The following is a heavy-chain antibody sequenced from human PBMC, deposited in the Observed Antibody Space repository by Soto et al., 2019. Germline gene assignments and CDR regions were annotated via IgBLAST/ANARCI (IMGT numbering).Heavy chain of an antibody. V-gene: IGHV4-59*01. CDR1: GGSISNYY. Sequence: PSETLSLTFTVSGGSISNYYWSWIRQPPGKGLEYIGYIYNSGSTDYNPSLKSRVTISVDTSKNQFSLKLSSVTAADTAAYYCARDPGGNYYFDYWGQGTLVTVSS. CDR3: ARDPGGNYYFDY. CDR2: IYNSGST. J-gene: IGHJ4*02.